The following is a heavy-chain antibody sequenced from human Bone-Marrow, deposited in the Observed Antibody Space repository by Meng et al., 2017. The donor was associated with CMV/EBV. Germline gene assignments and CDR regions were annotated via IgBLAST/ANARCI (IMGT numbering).Heavy chain of an antibody. V-gene: IGHV1-8*01. CDR2: MNPNSGNT. CDR1: GYTFTSYD. CDR3: TLAHCSSTSCYGNWFDP. D-gene: IGHD2-2*01. Sequence: ASVKVSCKASGYTFTSYDINWVRQATGQGLEWMGWMNPNSGNTGYAQKFQGRVTMTRNTSISIAYMELSSLRSEDTAVYYCTLAHCSSTSCYGNWFDPWGQGTLVTVSS. J-gene: IGHJ5*02.